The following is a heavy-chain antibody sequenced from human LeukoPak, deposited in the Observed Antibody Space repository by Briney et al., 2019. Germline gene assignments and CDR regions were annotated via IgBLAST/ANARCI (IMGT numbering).Heavy chain of an antibody. CDR1: GFTFSSYA. V-gene: IGHV3-23*01. J-gene: IGHJ6*03. D-gene: IGHD6-13*01. CDR3: AKDLIAAADYYYYYMDV. CDR2: ISGSGGST. Sequence: RAGGSLRLSCAASGFTFSSYAMSWVRQAPGKGLEWVSAISGSGGSTYYADSVKGRFTISRDNSKNTLYLQMNSLRAEDTAVYYCAKDLIAAADYYYYYMDVWGKGTTVTVSS.